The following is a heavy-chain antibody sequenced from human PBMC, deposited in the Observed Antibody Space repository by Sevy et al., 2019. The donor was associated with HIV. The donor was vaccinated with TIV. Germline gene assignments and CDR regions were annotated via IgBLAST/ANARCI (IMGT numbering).Heavy chain of an antibody. CDR3: ARVKDYGDYGAFDI. D-gene: IGHD4-17*01. Sequence: GGSLRLSCAGSGFTFNSHTMNWVRQAPGKGLEWVSSISSSSSYIYYGDSVKGRFTISRDNAKSSLFLQMNSLRAEDTARYFCARVKDYGDYGAFDIWGQGTMVTVSS. CDR1: GFTFNSHT. CDR2: ISSSSSYI. V-gene: IGHV3-21*01. J-gene: IGHJ3*02.